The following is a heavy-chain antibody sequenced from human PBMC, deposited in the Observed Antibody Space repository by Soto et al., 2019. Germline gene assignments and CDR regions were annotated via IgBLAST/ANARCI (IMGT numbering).Heavy chain of an antibody. CDR3: ARNDGDDSTNF. Sequence: QVHLLQSGPDVKRPGASVKVSCQASGYTFTAYGLNWVRRAQGRGLEWMGRIATHDGSSVSAQRLQGRLTLTRDSFTSTAYMELGGLTSDDTGLYYCARNDGDDSTNFWGQGTLVTVSS. D-gene: IGHD3-22*01. V-gene: IGHV1-18*04. CDR1: GYTFTAYG. CDR2: IATHDGSS. J-gene: IGHJ4*02.